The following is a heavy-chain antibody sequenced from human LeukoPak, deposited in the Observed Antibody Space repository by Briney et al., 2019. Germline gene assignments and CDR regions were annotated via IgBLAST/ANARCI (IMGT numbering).Heavy chain of an antibody. CDR3: ARDQRGDSFGENDY. CDR2: IKPDGSEK. Sequence: GGSLRLSCAGSGFSFSDYTMNWVRQAPGKGLEWVANIKPDGSEKYYVDSVKGRFTISRDNAKNSLYLQMNSLRAEDTAVYYCARDQRGDSFGENDYWGQGTLVTVSS. V-gene: IGHV3-7*03. CDR1: GFSFSDYT. D-gene: IGHD5-18*01. J-gene: IGHJ4*02.